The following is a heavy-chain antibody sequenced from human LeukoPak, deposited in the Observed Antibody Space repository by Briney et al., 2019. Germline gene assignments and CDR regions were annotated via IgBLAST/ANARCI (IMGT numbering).Heavy chain of an antibody. CDR3: AKSNGYGLVDI. CDR1: GGSFSTYY. Sequence: SETLSLTCAVYGGSFSTYYWSWIRQPPGKGLEWIGEINHSGSTNNNPSLKSRVTISLDTSRNQFSLKLNSVTAADTAVYYCAKSNGYGLVDIWGQGTMVTVSS. J-gene: IGHJ3*02. CDR2: INHSGST. D-gene: IGHD3-10*01. V-gene: IGHV4-34*01.